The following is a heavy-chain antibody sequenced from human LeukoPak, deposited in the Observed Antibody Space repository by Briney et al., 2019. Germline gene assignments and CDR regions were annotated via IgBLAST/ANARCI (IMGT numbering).Heavy chain of an antibody. CDR3: ASPGGYYYDSSGYHHGDY. D-gene: IGHD3-22*01. V-gene: IGHV3-21*01. CDR1: GFTFSSYA. Sequence: GGSLRLSCAASGFTFSSYAMSWVRQAPGKGLEWVSAISGSSSYIYYADSVKGRFTISRDNAKNSLYLQMNSLRAEDTAVYYCASPGGYYYDSSGYHHGDYWGQGTLVTVSS. J-gene: IGHJ4*02. CDR2: ISGSSSYI.